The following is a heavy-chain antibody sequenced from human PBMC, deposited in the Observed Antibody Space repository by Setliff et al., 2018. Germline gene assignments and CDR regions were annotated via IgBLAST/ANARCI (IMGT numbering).Heavy chain of an antibody. CDR3: ARAPSSSSASWFDP. D-gene: IGHD6-6*01. CDR2: ISGSSSYI. J-gene: IGHJ5*02. V-gene: IGHV3-21*01. CDR1: GFTFSSNN. Sequence: GGSLRLSCAASGFTFSSNNMHWVRQAPGKGLEWVSCISGSSSYIYYADSVKGRFTISRDNAKNSLYLQMNSLRAEDTAVYYCARAPSSSSASWFDPWAREPWSPSPQ.